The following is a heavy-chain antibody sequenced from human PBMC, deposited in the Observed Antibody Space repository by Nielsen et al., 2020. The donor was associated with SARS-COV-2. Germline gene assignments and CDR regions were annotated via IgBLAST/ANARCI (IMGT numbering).Heavy chain of an antibody. CDR2: INAYNGNA. Sequence: ASVKVSCKASGYTFTSYAISWVRQAPGQGLEWMGWINAYNGNAKYEQKLQGRVTMTTDTPTSTAYMEVRSLRADDTAVFYCARLYRRGVGTDNFYGMDVWGQGTTVTVSS. CDR3: ARLYRRGVGTDNFYGMDV. J-gene: IGHJ6*02. CDR1: GYTFTSYA. D-gene: IGHD2-21*02. V-gene: IGHV1-18*01.